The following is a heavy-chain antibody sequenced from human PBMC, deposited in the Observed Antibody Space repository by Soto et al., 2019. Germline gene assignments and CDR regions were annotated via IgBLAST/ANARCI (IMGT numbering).Heavy chain of an antibody. CDR2: IYYSGST. Sequence: SETLSLTCTGSGDSISGFYWSWIRKPPGKGLEWIGYIYYSGSTNYNPSLKSRVAIFIDTSKNQFSLKLSSVTAADTAVYYCARLGGGSGSYIGQRVNDFDYWGQGILVTVS. J-gene: IGHJ4*02. V-gene: IGHV4-59*01. CDR1: GDSISGFY. CDR3: ARLGGGSGSYIGQRVNDFDY. D-gene: IGHD3-10*01.